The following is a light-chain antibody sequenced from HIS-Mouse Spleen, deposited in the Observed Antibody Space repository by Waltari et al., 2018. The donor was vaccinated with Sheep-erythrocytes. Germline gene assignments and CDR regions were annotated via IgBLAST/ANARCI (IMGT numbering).Light chain of an antibody. Sequence: QSALTQPASVSGSPGQSITISCTGTSSAVGSYNLVSWYQQHPGKAPNLLIYEGSKRPSGVSKRFSGSKSGNTSSLTIYGLQAEDEADYYCCSYAGSSTPWVFGGGTKLTVL. CDR3: CSYAGSSTPWV. V-gene: IGLV2-23*01. J-gene: IGLJ3*02. CDR1: SSAVGSYNL. CDR2: EGS.